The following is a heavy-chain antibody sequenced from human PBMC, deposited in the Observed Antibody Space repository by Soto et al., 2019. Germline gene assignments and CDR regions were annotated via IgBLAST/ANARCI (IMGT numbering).Heavy chain of an antibody. CDR2: IAIGSGNT. D-gene: IGHD2-15*01. Sequence: QMQLVQSGPEVRKPGTSVKVSCKASGFTFTSSALQWVRQARGQRLEWIGWIAIGSGNTNYAQKFQERVTITRDRSTSTAYMELNSLSSDDTAVYYCAARGGRDYYMDVWGKGTTVTVSS. CDR3: AARGGRDYYMDV. J-gene: IGHJ6*03. V-gene: IGHV1-58*01. CDR1: GFTFTSSA.